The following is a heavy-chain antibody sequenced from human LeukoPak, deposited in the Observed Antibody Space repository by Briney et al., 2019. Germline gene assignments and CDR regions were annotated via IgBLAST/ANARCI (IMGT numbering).Heavy chain of an antibody. J-gene: IGHJ6*02. D-gene: IGHD3-22*01. CDR2: ISGSGAST. Sequence: GGSLRLSCAASGFTFNSYAMSWVRQAPGKGLEWVSAISGSGASTYYADAVKGRFTISRDNSKNTLYLQMSSLRAEDTAVYYCAKGPGSSGYGYYYGMVVWGQGTTVTVSS. V-gene: IGHV3-23*01. CDR3: AKGPGSSGYGYYYGMVV. CDR1: GFTFNSYA.